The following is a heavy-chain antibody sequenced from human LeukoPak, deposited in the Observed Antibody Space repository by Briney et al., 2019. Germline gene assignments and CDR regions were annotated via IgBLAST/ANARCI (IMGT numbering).Heavy chain of an antibody. CDR1: GFTFSSYA. J-gene: IGHJ5*02. V-gene: IGHV3-23*01. CDR2: ISGSGGST. Sequence: PGGSLRLSCVASGFTFSSYAMSWVRQAPGKGLEWVSAISGSGGSTYYADSVKGRFTISRDNSKNTLYLQVNSLRAEDTAVYYCAKAITSIAALNWFDPWGQGTLVTVSS. CDR3: AKAITSIAALNWFDP. D-gene: IGHD6-6*01.